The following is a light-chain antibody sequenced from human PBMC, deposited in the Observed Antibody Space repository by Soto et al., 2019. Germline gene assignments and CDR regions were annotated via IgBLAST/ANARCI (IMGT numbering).Light chain of an antibody. CDR3: QQYYSTPLT. CDR1: QSVLYSSNNKNY. CDR2: WAS. V-gene: IGKV4-1*01. Sequence: DIVMTQSPDSLAVSLGERATINCKSSQSVLYSSNNKNYVAWYQQKPGQPPKLLIYWASTRESGVPDRFSGSGSGTDFTLTISSLLAEDVAVYYCQQYYSTPLTFGGGTKVEIK. J-gene: IGKJ4*01.